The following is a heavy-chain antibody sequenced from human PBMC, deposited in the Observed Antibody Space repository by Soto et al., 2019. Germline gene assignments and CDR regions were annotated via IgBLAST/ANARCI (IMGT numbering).Heavy chain of an antibody. J-gene: IGHJ6*02. CDR3: ARSLLNGMDV. D-gene: IGHD2-15*01. CDR2: IRSKAYGGTP. Sequence: PGGSVRLSCTASGFTFGDYAVNWVRQAPGKGLEWVGFIRSKAYGGTPEYAASVKGRFTISRDDSKSIAYLQMNSLKNEDTAVFYCARSLLNGMDVWGQGSTVTVSS. CDR1: GFTFGDYA. V-gene: IGHV3-49*04.